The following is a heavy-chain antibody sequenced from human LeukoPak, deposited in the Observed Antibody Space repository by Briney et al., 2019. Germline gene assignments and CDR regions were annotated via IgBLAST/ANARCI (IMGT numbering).Heavy chain of an antibody. V-gene: IGHV4-61*02. CDR3: ASGGTVTNWFDP. CDR1: GGSISSGSYY. Sequence: SETLSLTCTVSGGSISSGSYYWSWIRQPAGKGLEWIGRIYTSGSTNYNPSLKSRVTISVDTSKNQFSLKLSSVTAADTAVYYCASGGTVTNWFDPWGQGTLVTVSS. CDR2: IYTSGST. D-gene: IGHD4-11*01. J-gene: IGHJ5*02.